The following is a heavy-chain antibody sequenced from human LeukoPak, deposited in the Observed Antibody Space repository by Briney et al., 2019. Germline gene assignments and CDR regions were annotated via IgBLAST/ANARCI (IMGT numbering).Heavy chain of an antibody. CDR1: GYIFTTYA. CDR3: ARGREYESSMDV. D-gene: IGHD3-10*01. V-gene: IGHV1-3*01. Sequence: GASVKVSCKASGYIFTTYAMHWVRQAPGQRLEWMGWINAGNGNTKYSQKFQGRVTITRDTSASTAYMELSSLRSEDTAVYYCARGREYESSMDVWGQGTTVTVSS. CDR2: INAGNGNT. J-gene: IGHJ6*02.